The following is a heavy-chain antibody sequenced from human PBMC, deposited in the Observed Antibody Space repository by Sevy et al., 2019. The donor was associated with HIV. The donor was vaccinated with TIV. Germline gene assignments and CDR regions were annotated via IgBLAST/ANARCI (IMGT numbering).Heavy chain of an antibody. J-gene: IGHJ4*02. CDR1: AFIFSSYT. V-gene: IGHV3-21*01. CDR2: VSSDSSHI. CDR3: ARARVDFDY. Sequence: GPLRLSCAGSAFIFSSYTVNWVRQAPGKGLEWVASVSSDSSHIYYAESVRDRFTISRDNAKNSAFLQMDSLRVEDTAVYYCARARVDFDYWGPGTLVTVSS.